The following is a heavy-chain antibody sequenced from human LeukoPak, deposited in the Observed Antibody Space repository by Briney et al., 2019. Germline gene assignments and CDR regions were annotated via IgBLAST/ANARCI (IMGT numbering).Heavy chain of an antibody. CDR3: AKDGITMVRGVIAFFDY. Sequence: GGSLRLSCAASGFTFSSYAMSWVRQAPGEGLEWVSAISGSGGSTYYADSVKGRFTISRDNSKNTLYLQMNSLRAEDTAVYYCAKDGITMVRGVIAFFDYWGQGTLVTVSP. CDR2: ISGSGGST. J-gene: IGHJ4*02. D-gene: IGHD3-10*01. CDR1: GFTFSSYA. V-gene: IGHV3-23*01.